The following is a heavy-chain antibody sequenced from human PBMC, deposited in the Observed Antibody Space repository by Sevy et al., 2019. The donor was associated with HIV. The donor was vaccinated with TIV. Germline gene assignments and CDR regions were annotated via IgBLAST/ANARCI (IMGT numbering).Heavy chain of an antibody. CDR3: ARGSLKRYCSSTSCRQRYYFDY. CDR2: MNPNSGNT. D-gene: IGHD2-2*01. CDR1: GYTFTSYD. Sequence: VSVKVSCKASGYTFTSYDINWVRQATGQGLEWMGWMNPNSGNTGYAQKFQGRVTMTRNTSISTAYMELSSLRSEDTAVYYCARGSLKRYCSSTSCRQRYYFDYWGQGTLVTVSS. J-gene: IGHJ4*02. V-gene: IGHV1-8*01.